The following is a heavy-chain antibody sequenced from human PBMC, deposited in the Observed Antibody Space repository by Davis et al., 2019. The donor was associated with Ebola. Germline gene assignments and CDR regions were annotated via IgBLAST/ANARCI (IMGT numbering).Heavy chain of an antibody. CDR3: ARTIAGDWPGRY. Sequence: ASVKVSCKVSGYTLTELSMHWVRQAPGKGLEWMGGFDPEDGETIYAQKFQGRVTMTEDTSTDTAYMELSSLRSDDTAVYYCARTIAGDWPGRYWGQGTLVTVSS. CDR2: FDPEDGET. J-gene: IGHJ4*02. CDR1: GYTLTELS. D-gene: IGHD3/OR15-3a*01. V-gene: IGHV1-24*01.